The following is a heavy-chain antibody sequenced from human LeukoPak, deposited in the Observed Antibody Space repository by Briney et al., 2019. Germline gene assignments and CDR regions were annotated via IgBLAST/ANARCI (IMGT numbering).Heavy chain of an antibody. J-gene: IGHJ4*02. CDR3: ARPDYGGIHPYYFDY. D-gene: IGHD4-23*01. Sequence: ASVKVSCKASGYTFTSYGISWVRQAPGQGLEWMGWISAYNGNAHYAQNLQGRVTMTRNTSISTAYMELSSLRSEDTAVYYCARPDYGGIHPYYFDYWGQGTLVTVSS. CDR2: ISAYNGNA. V-gene: IGHV1-18*01. CDR1: GYTFTSYG.